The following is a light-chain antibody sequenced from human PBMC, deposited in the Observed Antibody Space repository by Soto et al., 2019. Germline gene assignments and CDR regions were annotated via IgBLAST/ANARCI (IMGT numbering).Light chain of an antibody. CDR3: HQSHSTPWT. CDR1: QTISNY. Sequence: DIQMTQSPSSLSASVGDRVTITCRASQTISNYLNWYQQKPGNAPKLLIYAASSLQSGGPSRFSGSGSGTDFILTISGLQPEDCATYYCHQSHSTPWTFGQGTKVEIK. CDR2: AAS. J-gene: IGKJ1*01. V-gene: IGKV1-39*01.